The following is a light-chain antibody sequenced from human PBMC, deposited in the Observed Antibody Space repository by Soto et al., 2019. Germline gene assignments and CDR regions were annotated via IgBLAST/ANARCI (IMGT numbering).Light chain of an antibody. CDR2: DVS. J-gene: IGLJ1*01. Sequence: QSVLTQPPSLSGSPGQSVTISCSGTSSDVGSYNRVSWYQQPPGTAPKLMIYDVSHRPSGVPDRFSGSKSGNTASLTISGLQDEDEADYYCSSYTTTSGYVFGTGTKVTVL. CDR1: SSDVGSYNR. CDR3: SSYTTTSGYV. V-gene: IGLV2-18*02.